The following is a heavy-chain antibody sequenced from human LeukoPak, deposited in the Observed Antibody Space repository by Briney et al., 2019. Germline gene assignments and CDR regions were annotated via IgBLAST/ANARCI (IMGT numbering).Heavy chain of an antibody. D-gene: IGHD5-24*01. CDR3: AAQRDPRPFDH. CDR2: INPNSGDT. Sequence: ASVKVSCKASGYTFTGYYMHWVRQAPGQGLEWMGWINPNSGDTNYAQKFQGRVTMTRDMSMTTAYMELTELRSDDTAVYYCAAQRDPRPFDHWGQGTLITVSS. CDR1: GYTFTGYY. J-gene: IGHJ4*02. V-gene: IGHV1-2*02.